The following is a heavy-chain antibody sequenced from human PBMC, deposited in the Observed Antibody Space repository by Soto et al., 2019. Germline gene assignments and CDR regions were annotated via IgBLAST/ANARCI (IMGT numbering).Heavy chain of an antibody. V-gene: IGHV4-31*03. CDR3: AREAHYGGNPYPDY. Sequence: SETLSLTCTVSGGSISSGGYYWSWIRQHPGKGLEWIGYIYYSGSTYYNPSLKSRVTISVDTSKNQFSLKLSSVTAADTAVYYCAREAHYGGNPYPDYWGQGTLVTVSS. CDR2: IYYSGST. D-gene: IGHD4-17*01. J-gene: IGHJ4*02. CDR1: GGSISSGGYY.